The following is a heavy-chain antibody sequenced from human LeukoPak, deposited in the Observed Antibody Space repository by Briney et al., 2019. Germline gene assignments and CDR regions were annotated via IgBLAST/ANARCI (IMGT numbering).Heavy chain of an antibody. CDR1: GGSISSSSYY. Sequence: PSETLSLTCTVSGGSISSSSYYWGWIRQPPGKGLEWIGSIYYSGSTYYNPSLKSRVTISVDTSKNQFSLKLSSVTAADTAVYYCARHKEYSSSSEANYYYYMDVWGKGTTVTVSS. CDR2: IYYSGST. V-gene: IGHV4-39*01. J-gene: IGHJ6*03. D-gene: IGHD6-6*01. CDR3: ARHKEYSSSSEANYYYYMDV.